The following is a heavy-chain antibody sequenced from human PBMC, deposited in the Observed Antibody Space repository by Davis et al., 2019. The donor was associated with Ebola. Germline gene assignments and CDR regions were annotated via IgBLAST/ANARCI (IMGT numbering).Heavy chain of an antibody. Sequence: HSQTLSLTCAISGDSVSINSGGWHWIRQTPSGGLEWLGRTYYNSKWYNDYAVSVKSRITINPDTAKNQFSLQLNSVTPEDTAVYYCARGWLRTGLDIWGQGTMVIVSS. CDR3: ARGWLRTGLDI. V-gene: IGHV6-1*01. CDR2: TYYNSKWYN. CDR1: GDSVSINSGG. J-gene: IGHJ3*02. D-gene: IGHD5-12*01.